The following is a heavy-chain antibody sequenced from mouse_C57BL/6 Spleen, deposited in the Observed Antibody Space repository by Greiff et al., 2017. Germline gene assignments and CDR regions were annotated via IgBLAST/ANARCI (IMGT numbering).Heavy chain of an antibody. CDR1: GYTFTSYT. CDR2: INPSSGYT. J-gene: IGHJ4*01. Sequence: QVQLQQSGAELARPGASVKMSCKASGYTFTSYTMHWVKQRPGQGLEWIGYINPSSGYTKYNQKFKDKATLTADKSSSTAYMQLSSLTSEDSAVYYCASGYYGLYAMDYWGQGTSVTVSS. D-gene: IGHD1-2*01. CDR3: ASGYYGLYAMDY. V-gene: IGHV1-4*01.